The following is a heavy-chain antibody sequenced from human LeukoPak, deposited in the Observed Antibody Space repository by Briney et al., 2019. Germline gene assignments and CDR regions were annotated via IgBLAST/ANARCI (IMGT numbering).Heavy chain of an antibody. CDR3: SRSQFDY. Sequence: GGPLRLSCEPSDFPFRSYWMLWVRQAPGKGLVWVSRISGDGTIKTYADFVRGRFTISRDNTKNILYLQMNSLIVEDTATYFCSRSQFDYWGQGVLVTVSS. J-gene: IGHJ4*02. CDR2: ISGDGTIK. V-gene: IGHV3-74*03. CDR1: DFPFRSYW.